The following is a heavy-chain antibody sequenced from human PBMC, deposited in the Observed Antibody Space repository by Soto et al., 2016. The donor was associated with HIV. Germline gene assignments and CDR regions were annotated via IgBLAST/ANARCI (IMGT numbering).Heavy chain of an antibody. CDR1: GFTFSSYA. V-gene: IGHV3-23*01. CDR3: AKVRNTRKHYDILTGPFDY. CDR2: ISGSGGST. Sequence: EVQLLESGGGLVQPGGSLRLSCVASGFTFSSYAMSWVRQAPGKGLEWVSAISGSGGSTYYADSVKGRFTISRDNSKNTLYLQMNSLRAEDTAVYYCAKVRNTRKHYDILTGPFDYWGQGTLVTVSS. D-gene: IGHD3-9*01. J-gene: IGHJ4*02.